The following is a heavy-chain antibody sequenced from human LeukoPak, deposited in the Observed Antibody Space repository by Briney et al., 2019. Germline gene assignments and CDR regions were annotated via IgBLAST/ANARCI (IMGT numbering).Heavy chain of an antibody. V-gene: IGHV4-4*07. CDR2: IYTSGST. D-gene: IGHD3-10*01. CDR3: ARGPLSAYYYGSGSYYYMDV. CDR1: GGSISSYY. Sequence: PSETLSLTCTVSGGSISSYYWSWIRHPAGKGLEWIGRIYTSGSTNYNPSLKSRVTMSVDTSKNQFSLKLSSVTAADTAVYYCARGPLSAYYYGSGSYYYMDVWGKGTTVTISS. J-gene: IGHJ6*03.